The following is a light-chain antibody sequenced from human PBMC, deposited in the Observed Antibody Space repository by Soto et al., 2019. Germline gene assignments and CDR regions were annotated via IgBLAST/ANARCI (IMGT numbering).Light chain of an antibody. CDR3: QQYGSSLWT. Sequence: EIVLTQSPGTLSLSPGERATLSCRASQSVSSSYLAWYQQKPGQAPRLLIYGASSRATGLPDRFSGSGSGTEFTLTINRLEPEDFAVYYCQQYGSSLWTFGQGTKVEIK. J-gene: IGKJ1*01. CDR2: GAS. V-gene: IGKV3-20*01. CDR1: QSVSSSY.